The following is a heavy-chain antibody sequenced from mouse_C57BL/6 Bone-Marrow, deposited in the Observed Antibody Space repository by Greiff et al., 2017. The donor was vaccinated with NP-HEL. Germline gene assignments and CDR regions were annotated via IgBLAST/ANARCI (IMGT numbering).Heavy chain of an antibody. Sequence: VQLQQSGPGLVQPSQSLSITCTVSGFSLTSYGVHWVRQSPGKGLEWLGVIWRGGSTDYNAAFMSRLSITKDNSKSQVFFKMNSLQADDTAIYYCAKSYYGSSSYYFDDWGKGTTRTVSS. J-gene: IGHJ2*01. CDR2: IWRGGST. V-gene: IGHV2-5*01. CDR1: GFSLTSYG. CDR3: AKSYYGSSSYYFDD. D-gene: IGHD1-1*01.